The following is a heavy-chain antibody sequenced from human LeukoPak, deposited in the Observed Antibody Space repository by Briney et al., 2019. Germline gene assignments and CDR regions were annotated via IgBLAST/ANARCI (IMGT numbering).Heavy chain of an antibody. D-gene: IGHD6-13*01. CDR2: IYHSGST. Sequence: SENLSRTCAVSGGSISSSNWWRWVRQPPGKGLEWIGEIYHSGSTNYNPSLRSRVTISVDKSKNQFSLKLSSVTAADTAVYYCASHQAAAGTVYWGQGTLVTVSS. J-gene: IGHJ4*02. CDR3: ASHQAAAGTVY. V-gene: IGHV4-4*02. CDR1: GGSISSSNW.